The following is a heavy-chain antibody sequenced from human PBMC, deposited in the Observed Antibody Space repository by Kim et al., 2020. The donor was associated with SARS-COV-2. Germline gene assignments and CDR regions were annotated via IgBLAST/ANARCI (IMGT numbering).Heavy chain of an antibody. Sequence: ASVKVSCKASGYTFINNYLHWVRQAPGQGLEWMGIINPSDGGTTYAQKFQGRVTVTRDTSTSAVYMDLSSLRSEDTAVYYCVRGGDFFGVPMSYFDYWGQGTLVTVSS. J-gene: IGHJ4*02. CDR2: INPSDGGT. CDR3: VRGGDFFGVPMSYFDY. CDR1: GYTFINNY. D-gene: IGHD3-3*01. V-gene: IGHV1-46*01.